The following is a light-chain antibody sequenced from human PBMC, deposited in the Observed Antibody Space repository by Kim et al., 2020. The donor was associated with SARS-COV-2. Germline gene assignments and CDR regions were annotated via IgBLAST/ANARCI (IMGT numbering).Light chain of an antibody. CDR2: AAS. V-gene: IGKV1-9*01. J-gene: IGKJ3*01. CDR3: QQLNSYPGVT. CDR1: QGISSY. Sequence: DIQLTQSPSFLSASLGDRVTITCRASQGISSYLAWYQQKPGKAPKLLIYAASTLQSGVPSRFSGSGSGTEFTLTISSLQPEDFATYYCQQLNSYPGVTFGPGTKVDIK.